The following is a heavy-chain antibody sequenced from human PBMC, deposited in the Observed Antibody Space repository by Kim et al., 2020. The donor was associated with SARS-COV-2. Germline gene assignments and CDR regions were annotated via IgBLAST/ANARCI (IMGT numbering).Heavy chain of an antibody. D-gene: IGHD6-19*01. Sequence: SGPTLVNPTQTLTLTCTFSGFSLSTSGVAVGWIRQPPGKALEWLALIYWDGDKRYSPSLKNRLTITKDASKNQVVLTMTNMDPADTATYYCAHRRLLQLSVSYFDYWGQGTLVTVSS. CDR3: AHRRLLQLSVSYFDY. CDR2: IYWDGDK. CDR1: GFSLSTSGVA. V-gene: IGHV2-5*02. J-gene: IGHJ4*02.